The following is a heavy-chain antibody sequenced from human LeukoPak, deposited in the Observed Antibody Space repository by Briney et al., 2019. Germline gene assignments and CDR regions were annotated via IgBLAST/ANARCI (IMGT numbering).Heavy chain of an antibody. D-gene: IGHD6-19*01. CDR2: ISSSGKTI. CDR3: ALLAVASDFDY. CDR1: GFTFSSYE. J-gene: IGHJ4*02. Sequence: PGGSLRLSCAASGFTFSSYEMNWVRQAPGKGLEWVSYISSSGKTIYYADSVKGRFTISRDNAMNSLDLQMNSLRVEDTAVYYCALLAVASDFDYWGQGALVTVSS. V-gene: IGHV3-48*03.